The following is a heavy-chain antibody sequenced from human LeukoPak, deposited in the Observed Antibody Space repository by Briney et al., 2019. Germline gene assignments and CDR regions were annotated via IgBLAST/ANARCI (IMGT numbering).Heavy chain of an antibody. V-gene: IGHV1-69*13. CDR3: ARDRTVERLGY. Sequence: SVKVSCKASEGTFSSYAISWVRQAPGQGLEWMGGIIPIFGTANYAQKFQGRVTITADESTSTAYMELSSLRSEDTAVYYCARDRTVERLGYWGQGTLVTVSS. CDR1: EGTFSSYA. D-gene: IGHD4-23*01. J-gene: IGHJ4*02. CDR2: IIPIFGTA.